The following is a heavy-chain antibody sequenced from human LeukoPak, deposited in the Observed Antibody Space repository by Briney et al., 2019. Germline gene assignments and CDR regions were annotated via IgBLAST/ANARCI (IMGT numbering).Heavy chain of an antibody. CDR3: ARGRSWPLDY. Sequence: SQTLSLTCAISGDSVSSNSAAWNWLRQSPSRGLEWLGRTYYRSKWSSDYAVSMEGRMIINSDTSKNQFSPQLNSVTPDDTAVYYCARGRSWPLDYCGQGTLVTVSS. CDR1: GDSVSSNSAA. J-gene: IGHJ4*02. D-gene: IGHD6-13*01. CDR2: TYYRSKWSS. V-gene: IGHV6-1*01.